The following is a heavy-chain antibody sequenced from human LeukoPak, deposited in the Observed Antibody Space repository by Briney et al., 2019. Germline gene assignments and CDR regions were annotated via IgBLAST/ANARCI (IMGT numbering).Heavy chain of an antibody. Sequence: PGGSLRLSCAASGFTFSSYAMHWVRQAPGKGLEWVAVISYDGSNKYYADSVKGRFTISRDNSKNTLYLQMNSLRAEDTAVYYCARDPGDCSSTSCYVGYFDYWGQRTLVTVSS. J-gene: IGHJ4*02. CDR3: ARDPGDCSSTSCYVGYFDY. CDR2: ISYDGSNK. CDR1: GFTFSSYA. V-gene: IGHV3-30*04. D-gene: IGHD2-2*01.